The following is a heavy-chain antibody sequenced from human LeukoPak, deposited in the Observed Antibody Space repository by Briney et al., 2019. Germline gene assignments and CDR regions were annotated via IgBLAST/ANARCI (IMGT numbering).Heavy chain of an antibody. D-gene: IGHD2-15*01. Sequence: GGSLRLSCATSGFTFSTYWMHWVRQAPGKGLVWVSRINSDESSTSYADSVKGRFTISRDNAKNTLYLQMNSLRAEDTAVYYCARGIEAFDYWGQGTLVTVSS. CDR2: INSDESST. J-gene: IGHJ4*02. CDR3: ARGIEAFDY. CDR1: GFTFSTYW. V-gene: IGHV3-74*01.